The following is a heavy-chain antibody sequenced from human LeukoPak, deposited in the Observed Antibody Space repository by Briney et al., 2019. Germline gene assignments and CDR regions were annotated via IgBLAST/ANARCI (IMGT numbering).Heavy chain of an antibody. V-gene: IGHV3-30*02. CDR1: GFTFSSYG. D-gene: IGHD3-3*01. Sequence: GGSLRLSCAASGFTFSSYGMHWVRQAPGKGLEWVAFIRYDGSNKYYADSVKGRFTISRDNSKNALYLQMNSLRAEDTAVYYCANTPWSGYYSYYMDVWGKGTTVTVSS. J-gene: IGHJ6*03. CDR2: IRYDGSNK. CDR3: ANTPWSGYYSYYMDV.